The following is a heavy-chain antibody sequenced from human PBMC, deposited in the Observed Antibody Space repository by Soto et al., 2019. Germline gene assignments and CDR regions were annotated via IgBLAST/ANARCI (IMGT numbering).Heavy chain of an antibody. CDR3: AKASHCNKGRCSLGLIGDRAFDI. Sequence: QARLVESGGGVVQPGRSLRLSCEASGLTFSAYGMHWVRQAPGKGLEWVATISYDGSKKYFGDSVKGRFTISRDNSKSTLYREMNSLRTEDTAVYYCAKASHCNKGRCSLGLIGDRAFDIWGQGTMVTVSS. V-gene: IGHV3-30*18. J-gene: IGHJ3*02. D-gene: IGHD2-8*01. CDR1: GLTFSAYG. CDR2: ISYDGSKK.